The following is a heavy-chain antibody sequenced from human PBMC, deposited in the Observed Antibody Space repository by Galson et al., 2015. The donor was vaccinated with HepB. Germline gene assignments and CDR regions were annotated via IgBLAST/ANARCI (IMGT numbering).Heavy chain of an antibody. CDR3: ARGLGKWVNHDAFDF. Sequence: ETLSLTCAVYGGSFSGYYWSWIRQPPGKGLEWIGEINHSGSTNYNPSLKSRVTISVDTSKNQFSLKLSSVTATDTAVYYCARGLGKWVNHDAFDFWGQGTMVTLPS. J-gene: IGHJ3*01. D-gene: IGHD1-26*01. CDR2: INHSGST. V-gene: IGHV4-34*01. CDR1: GGSFSGYY.